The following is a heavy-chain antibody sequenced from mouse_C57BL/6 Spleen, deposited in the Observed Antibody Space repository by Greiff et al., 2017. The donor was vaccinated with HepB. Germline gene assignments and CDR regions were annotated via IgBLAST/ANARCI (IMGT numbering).Heavy chain of an antibody. J-gene: IGHJ3*01. CDR3: ARSYDGYYLAWFAY. CDR1: GFTFSDYG. D-gene: IGHD2-3*01. CDR2: ISSGSSTI. Sequence: EVKLVESGGGLVKPGGSLKLSCAASGFTFSDYGMHWVRQAPEKGLEWVAYISSGSSTIYYADTVKGRFTISRDNAKNTLFLQMTSLRSEDTAMYYCARSYDGYYLAWFAYWGQGTLVTVSA. V-gene: IGHV5-17*01.